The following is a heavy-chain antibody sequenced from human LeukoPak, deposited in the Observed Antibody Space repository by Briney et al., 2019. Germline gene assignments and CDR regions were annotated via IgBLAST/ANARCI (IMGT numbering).Heavy chain of an antibody. CDR1: GFTFSSYA. CDR2: ISYDGSNK. J-gene: IGHJ4*02. D-gene: IGHD6-13*01. CDR3: ARDQKQQLIGGGDY. V-gene: IGHV3-30-3*01. Sequence: QTGGSLRLSCAASGFTFSSYAMHWVCQAPGKGLEWVAVISYDGSNKYYADSVKGRFTISRDNSKNTLYLQMNSLRAEDTAVYYCARDQKQQLIGGGDYWGQGTLVTVSS.